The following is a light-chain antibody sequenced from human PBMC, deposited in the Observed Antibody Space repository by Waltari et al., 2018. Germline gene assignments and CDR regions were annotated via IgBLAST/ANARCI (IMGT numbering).Light chain of an antibody. CDR1: PSFGGS. V-gene: IGKV1-5*01. J-gene: IGKJ3*01. Sequence: DIQMTQSPSTLSASVGDRVTITCRPSPSFGGSLAWFQQKPGKAPKLLIYDASTLEPGVPSRFSGSGSGTEFTLTVSSLQPDDFATYYCQQYNNFPFTFGPGTTV. CDR3: QQYNNFPFT. CDR2: DAS.